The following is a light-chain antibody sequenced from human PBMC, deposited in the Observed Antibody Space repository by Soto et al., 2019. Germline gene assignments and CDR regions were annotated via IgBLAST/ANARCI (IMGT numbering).Light chain of an antibody. J-gene: IGLJ1*01. CDR3: CSYAGNSFYV. V-gene: IGLV2-11*01. Sequence: QSVLSQPRSVSVSPGQSVTISCTGTSSDVGGYDFVSWYQQRPDKAPKLMIYDVSVRPSGVPDRFSASKSGNTASLTVSGLQAEDEADYYCCSYAGNSFYVFGTGTKVTVL. CDR1: SSDVGGYDF. CDR2: DVS.